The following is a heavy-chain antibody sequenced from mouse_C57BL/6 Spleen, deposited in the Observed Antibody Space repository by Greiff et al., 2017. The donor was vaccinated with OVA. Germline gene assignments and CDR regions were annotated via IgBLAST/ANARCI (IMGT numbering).Heavy chain of an antibody. CDR1: GFNIKDDY. D-gene: IGHD2-1*01. J-gene: IGHJ4*01. CDR2: IDPENGDT. CDR3: TIYYCNVYYAMDY. Sequence: VQLQESGAELVRPGASVKLSCTASGFNIKDDYMHWVKQRPEQGLEWIGWIDPENGDTEYASKFQGKATITADTSSNTAYLQLSSLTSEDTAVYYCTIYYCNVYYAMDYWGKGTSVTVSS. V-gene: IGHV14-4*01.